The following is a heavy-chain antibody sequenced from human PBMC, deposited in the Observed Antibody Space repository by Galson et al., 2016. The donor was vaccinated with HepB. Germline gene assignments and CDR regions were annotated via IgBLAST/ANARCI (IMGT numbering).Heavy chain of an antibody. CDR3: ARELYYYGSGNGMDV. J-gene: IGHJ6*02. V-gene: IGHV3-48*02. CDR1: GFSFSDSW. D-gene: IGHD3-10*01. Sequence: SLRLSCAASGFSFSDSWMSWIRQAPGKGLEWLSYISSSSSTIYYEDSVKGRFTISRDNAKNSLYLQMNSLRDEDTAVYYCARELYYYGSGNGMDVWGQGTTITVSS. CDR2: ISSSSSTI.